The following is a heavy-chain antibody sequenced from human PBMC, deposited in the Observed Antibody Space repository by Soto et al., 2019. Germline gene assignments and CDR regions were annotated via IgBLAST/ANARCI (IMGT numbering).Heavy chain of an antibody. CDR2: ISNIGFT. J-gene: IGHJ6*02. CDR3: TTQGFGGLHGLVDV. CDR1: DGSISSINNHLINHY. D-gene: IGHD3-10*01. Sequence: SQTLSLTCTVADGSISSINNHLINHYCSWIRLSPGKGLEWIGYISNIGFTRYNPSLKSRVSISVDTSKNQFSLKLTSVTAADTAVYYCTTQGFGGLHGLVDVWGQGTTVTVSS. V-gene: IGHV4-59*08.